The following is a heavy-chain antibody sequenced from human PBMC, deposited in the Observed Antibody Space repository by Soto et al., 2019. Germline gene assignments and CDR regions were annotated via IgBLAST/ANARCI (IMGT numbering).Heavy chain of an antibody. J-gene: IGHJ6*03. V-gene: IGHV1-18*01. Sequence: GGPVEGSCKASCYTFTSYGFSWVGQGPGQGVEWMGWISAYNCNTNYAQKLQGRVTMTTDTSTSTAYMELRSLRSDDTAVYYCAREASGSYSPLYYYYMDVWGKGTTVTVSS. CDR3: AREASGSYSPLYYYYMDV. D-gene: IGHD3-10*01. CDR2: ISAYNCNT. CDR1: CYTFTSYG.